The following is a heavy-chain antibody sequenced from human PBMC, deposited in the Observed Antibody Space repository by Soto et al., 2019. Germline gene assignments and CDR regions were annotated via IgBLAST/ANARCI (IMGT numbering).Heavy chain of an antibody. CDR2: ISGSGGST. Sequence: EVQLLESGGGLVQPGGSLRLSCAASGFTFSSYAMSWVRQAPGKGLEWVSAISGSGGSTYYADSVKGRLTISRDNSKNTLYLQMNSRRAEDTVVYYCARGNGYSSGWFDYWGQGTLVTVSS. CDR3: ARGNGYSSGWFDY. V-gene: IGHV3-23*01. D-gene: IGHD6-19*01. CDR1: GFTFSSYA. J-gene: IGHJ4*02.